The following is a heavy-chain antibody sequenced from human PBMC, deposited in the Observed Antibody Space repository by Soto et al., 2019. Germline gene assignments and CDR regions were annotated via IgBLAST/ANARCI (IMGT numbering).Heavy chain of an antibody. CDR3: ARRDNYYDSSGYYT. J-gene: IGHJ5*02. CDR2: IYYSGST. CDR1: GGCISSGDYY. V-gene: IGHV4-30-4*01. Sequence: SETLSLTCTVSGGCISSGDYYWSWIRQPPGKGLEWIGYIYYSGSTYYNPSLKSRVTISVDTSKNQFSLKLSSVTAADTAVYYCARRDNYYDSSGYYTWGQGTLVTVSS. D-gene: IGHD3-22*01.